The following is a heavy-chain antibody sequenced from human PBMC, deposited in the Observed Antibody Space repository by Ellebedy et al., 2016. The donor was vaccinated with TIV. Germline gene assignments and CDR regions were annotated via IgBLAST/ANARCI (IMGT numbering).Heavy chain of an antibody. D-gene: IGHD6-19*01. CDR3: ATSSGWYFYYFDY. J-gene: IGHJ4*02. Sequence: AASVKVSCKASGYSFINYAMNWVRQAPGQGLEWMGWISAYSGDRNSAQELQGRVTMTTDTSTNTAYMELRSLRSDDTAVYYCATSSGWYFYYFDYWGQGTLVTVSS. CDR1: GYSFINYA. V-gene: IGHV1-18*01. CDR2: ISAYSGDR.